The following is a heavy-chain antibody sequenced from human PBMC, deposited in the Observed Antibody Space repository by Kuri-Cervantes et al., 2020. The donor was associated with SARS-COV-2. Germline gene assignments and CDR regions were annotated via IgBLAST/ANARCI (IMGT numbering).Heavy chain of an antibody. CDR3: ARSPNLYCGGDCYTVEYYFDY. V-gene: IGHV4-39*07. Sequence: SETLSLTCTVSGGSISSSSYYWGWIRQPPGKGLEWIGSIYYSGSTYYNPSLKSRVTISVDTSKNQFSLKLSSVTAADTAVYYCARSPNLYCGGDCYTVEYYFDYWGQGTLVTVSS. CDR1: GGSISSSSYY. CDR2: IYYSGST. J-gene: IGHJ4*02. D-gene: IGHD2-21*02.